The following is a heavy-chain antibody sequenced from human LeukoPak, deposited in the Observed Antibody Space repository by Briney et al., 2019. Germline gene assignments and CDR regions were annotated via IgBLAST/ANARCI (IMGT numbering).Heavy chain of an antibody. Sequence: PGGSLRLSCAASGFTVSNNYMSWVRQAPGKGLEWVSVIYSGGSTYYADSVKGRFTISRDNSKNTLYLQMNSLRAEDTAVYYCARGPPYFGSGSYHHIFDYWGQGSLVTVSS. CDR3: ARGPPYFGSGSYHHIFDY. CDR1: GFTVSNNY. J-gene: IGHJ4*02. CDR2: IYSGGST. D-gene: IGHD3-10*01. V-gene: IGHV3-53*01.